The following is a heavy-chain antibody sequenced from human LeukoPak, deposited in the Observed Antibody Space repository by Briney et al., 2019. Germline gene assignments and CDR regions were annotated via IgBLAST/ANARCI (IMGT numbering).Heavy chain of an antibody. CDR1: AFTFSSYA. D-gene: IGHD3-3*01. CDR2: ISGSGGST. Sequence: PGGSLRLSCAASAFTFSSYAMSLVRQAPGKGLEWVSAISGSGGSTYYADSVKGRFTISRDNSKNTLYLQMNSLRAEDTAVYYCAKDPTYYDFWSGYYTGMGFFFDYWGQGTLVTVSS. V-gene: IGHV3-23*01. J-gene: IGHJ4*02. CDR3: AKDPTYYDFWSGYYTGMGFFFDY.